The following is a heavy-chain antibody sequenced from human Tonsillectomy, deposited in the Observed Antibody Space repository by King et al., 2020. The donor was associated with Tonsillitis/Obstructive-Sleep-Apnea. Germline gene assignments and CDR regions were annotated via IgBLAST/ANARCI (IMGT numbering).Heavy chain of an antibody. J-gene: IGHJ6*03. CDR2: IIPILGIA. V-gene: IGHV1-69*04. D-gene: IGHD3-10*01. Sequence: QLVQSGAEVKKPGSSVKVSCKASGGTFSNYAISWVRQAPGQGLEWMGRIIPILGIANYAQKFQGRVTITADKSTSTDYMELSSLRSEDTAVYYCARDRGTTMVRDYYYYMDVWGKGTTVTVSS. CDR1: GGTFSNYA. CDR3: ARDRGTTMVRDYYYYMDV.